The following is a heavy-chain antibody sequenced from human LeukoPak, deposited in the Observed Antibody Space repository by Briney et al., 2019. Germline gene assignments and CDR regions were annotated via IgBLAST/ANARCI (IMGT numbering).Heavy chain of an antibody. J-gene: IGHJ5*02. CDR1: GGSISSGTYY. CDR2: IYYSGST. V-gene: IGHV4-39*07. CDR3: ARVYCSGGSCYWFDP. Sequence: PSETLSLTCIVSGGSISSGTYYWGWIRQPPGKGLEWIGSIYYSGSTYYNPSLKSRVTISVDTSKNQFSLKLSSVTAADTAVYYCARVYCSGGSCYWFDPWGQGTLVTVSS. D-gene: IGHD2-15*01.